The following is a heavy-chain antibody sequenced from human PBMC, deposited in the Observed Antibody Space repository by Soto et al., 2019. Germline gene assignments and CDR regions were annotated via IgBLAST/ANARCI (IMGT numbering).Heavy chain of an antibody. CDR2: ITSGSDYI. Sequence: GGSLRLSCAASGFTFSSYTMNWVRQAPGKGLEWVAFITSGSDYIYYADSVKGRFTISRDDANNSLFLQMSSLRAEDTAVYYCTREHVVTIFRRGQRGSFDNWSQGTLVTVSS. D-gene: IGHD3-9*01. CDR3: TREHVVTIFRRGQRGSFDN. J-gene: IGHJ4*02. CDR1: GFTFSSYT. V-gene: IGHV3-21*01.